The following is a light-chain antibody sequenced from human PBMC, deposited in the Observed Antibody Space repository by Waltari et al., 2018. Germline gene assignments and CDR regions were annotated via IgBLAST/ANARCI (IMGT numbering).Light chain of an antibody. V-gene: IGLV2-8*01. J-gene: IGLJ2*01. Sequence: QSALTQPPSASGSPGQSVTISCTGTSNAVGGYHYVSWYQQYPGKAPKLMIYEVTKRPSGVPDRFSGSKSGKTASLTVSGLQAEDEADYYCSSYAGSYSVLFGGGTKLTVL. CDR1: SNAVGGYHY. CDR2: EVT. CDR3: SSYAGSYSVL.